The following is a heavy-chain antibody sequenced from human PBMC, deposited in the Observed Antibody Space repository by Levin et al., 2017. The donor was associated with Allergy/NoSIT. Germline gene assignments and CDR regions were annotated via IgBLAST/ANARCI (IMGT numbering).Heavy chain of an antibody. V-gene: IGHV4-59*01. CDR1: GASISSFY. Sequence: SQTLSLTCTVSGASISSFYWSWIRQPPGKGLEWIGYVSYSGSTNYNPSLKSRVTMSVDTSKNQLSLKLSSVTTADTAVYYCARATRSSLIHYFDYWGQGSLVTVSS. CDR3: ARATRSSLIHYFDY. D-gene: IGHD6-13*01. CDR2: VSYSGST. J-gene: IGHJ4*02.